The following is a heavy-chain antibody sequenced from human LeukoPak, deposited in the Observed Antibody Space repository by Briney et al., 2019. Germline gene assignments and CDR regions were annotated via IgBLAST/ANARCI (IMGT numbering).Heavy chain of an antibody. CDR3: AKSRSGSANWALQIFDN. D-gene: IGHD1-1*01. CDR2: ISSSGSTI. Sequence: PGGSLRLSCAASGFTFSDYYMSWIRQAPGKGLEWVSYISSSGSTIYYADSVKGRFTISRDNSNNTLYVQMNSLRAEDTALYYCAKSRSGSANWALQIFDNWGQGTLVTVSS. J-gene: IGHJ4*02. V-gene: IGHV3-11*01. CDR1: GFTFSDYY.